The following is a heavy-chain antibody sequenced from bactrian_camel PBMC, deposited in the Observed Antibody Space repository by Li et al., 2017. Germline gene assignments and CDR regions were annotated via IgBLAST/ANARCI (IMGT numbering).Heavy chain of an antibody. CDR3: AADCGGAWYGGGGSNNDFGY. J-gene: IGHJ6*01. Sequence: HVQLVESGGGSVQAGGSLRLSCAASTSTYEYTCMGWFRRAPGKEREGVATIVNAGPTFYSDSVKGRFTISKDNAKNTLYLQMNSLKPEDTAMYYCAADCGGAWYGGGGSNNDFGYRGQGTQVTVS. CDR2: IVNAGPT. CDR1: TSTYEYTC. D-gene: IGHD6*01. V-gene: IGHV3S53*01.